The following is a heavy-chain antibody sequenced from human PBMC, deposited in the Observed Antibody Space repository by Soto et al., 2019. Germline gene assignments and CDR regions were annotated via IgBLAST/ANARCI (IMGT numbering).Heavy chain of an antibody. CDR2: ISARGSTI. D-gene: IGHD1-26*01. CDR1: GFTFSGYC. Sequence: QVQLVESGGGVVKPGGSLRLSCAASGFTFSGYCMSWIRQAPGKGLEWIAYISARGSTIYYADSVKGRFTISRDNANDSLDQPIYGLGDDDRAGYCCVIEVWEMRVCDYWGQGTLVTVSS. V-gene: IGHV3-11*01. J-gene: IGHJ4*02. CDR3: VIEVWEMRVCDY.